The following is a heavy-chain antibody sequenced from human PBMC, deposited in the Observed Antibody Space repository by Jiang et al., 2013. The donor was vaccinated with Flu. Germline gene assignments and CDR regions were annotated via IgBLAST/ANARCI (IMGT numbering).Heavy chain of an antibody. V-gene: IGHV1-46*03. CDR3: ARARSGAGYFWANYRYLDY. CDR2: INSSDGST. CDR1: GYSFTSYY. J-gene: IGHJ4*02. D-gene: IGHD3-16*02. Sequence: GAEVKKPGASVKVSCKASGYSFTSYYIHWVRQAPGQGLKWMGLINSSDGSTDYAQNLQGRVTMTRDTSTSTVYMELSSLKSEDTAVYYCARARSGAGYFWANYRYLDYWGQGSLVTVSS.